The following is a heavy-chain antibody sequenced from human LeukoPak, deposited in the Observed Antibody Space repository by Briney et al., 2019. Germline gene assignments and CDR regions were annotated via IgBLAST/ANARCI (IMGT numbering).Heavy chain of an antibody. D-gene: IGHD1-7*01. CDR1: GGSFSGYY. CDR2: INHSGST. J-gene: IGHJ4*02. V-gene: IGHV4-34*01. CDR3: ASVRANNWNYGEFDS. Sequence: PSETLSLTCAVYGGSFSGYYWSWIRQPPGKGLEWIGEINHSGSTNYNPSLKSRVTISVDTSKNQFSLKLSSVTAADTAVYFCASVRANNWNYGEFDSWGQGTLVTVSS.